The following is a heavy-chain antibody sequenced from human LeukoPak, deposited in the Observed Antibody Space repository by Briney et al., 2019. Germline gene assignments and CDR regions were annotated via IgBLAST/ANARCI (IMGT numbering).Heavy chain of an antibody. Sequence: AGGSLRLSCAASGFTFSSYAMSWVRQAPGKGLEWVSTISGSGGSTYYADSVKGRFTISRDNSKDTLYLQMSSLRAEDTAVYYCAKDISYSNYGRFDYWGQGTLVTVSS. CDR2: ISGSGGST. D-gene: IGHD4-11*01. V-gene: IGHV3-23*01. J-gene: IGHJ4*02. CDR1: GFTFSSYA. CDR3: AKDISYSNYGRFDY.